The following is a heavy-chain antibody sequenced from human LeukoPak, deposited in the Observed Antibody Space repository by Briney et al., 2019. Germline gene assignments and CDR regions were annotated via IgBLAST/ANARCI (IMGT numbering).Heavy chain of an antibody. J-gene: IGHJ4*02. Sequence: ASVKVSCKASGYTFIDYYMHWVRQAPGQGLEWLGWINPNSGDTKFAQKFQGRVTLTRDTSITTVYMELSGLTADDTAMYYCARDWGVGGTTLTPGYWGQGTLVTVSS. CDR1: GYTFIDYY. CDR3: ARDWGVGGTTLTPGY. V-gene: IGHV1-2*02. D-gene: IGHD2/OR15-2a*01. CDR2: INPNSGDT.